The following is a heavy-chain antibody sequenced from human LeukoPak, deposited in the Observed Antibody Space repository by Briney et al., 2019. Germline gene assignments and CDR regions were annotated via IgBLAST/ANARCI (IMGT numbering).Heavy chain of an antibody. CDR1: GFTFSSYA. D-gene: IGHD3-3*02. CDR3: ARDFLLAYYFDY. V-gene: IGHV3-30-3*01. CDR2: ISYDGSNK. Sequence: PGGSLRLSCAASGFTFSSYAMHWVRQAPGKGLEWVAVISYDGSNKYYADSVKGRFTISRDNSKITLYLQMNSLRAEDTAVYYCARDFLLAYYFDYWGQGTLVTVSS. J-gene: IGHJ4*02.